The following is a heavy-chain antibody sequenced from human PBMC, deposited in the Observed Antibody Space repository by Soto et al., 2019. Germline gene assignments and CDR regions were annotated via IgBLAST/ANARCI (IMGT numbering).Heavy chain of an antibody. CDR1: GFTFSVYS. CDR2: ISSSSRYR. J-gene: IGHJ6*02. V-gene: IGHV3-21*01. CDR3: AREEDYFGVDV. Sequence: EVQLVESGGGLVKPGGSLRLSCAASGFTFSVYSMNWVRQAPGKGLEWVSSISSSSRYRNYADSVKGRFTVSRDNAKNSLYLQVNSLRAEDTAVYYCAREEDYFGVDVWGQGTTVTVS.